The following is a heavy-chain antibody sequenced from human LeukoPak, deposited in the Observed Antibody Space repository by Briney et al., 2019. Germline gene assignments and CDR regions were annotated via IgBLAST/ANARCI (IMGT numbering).Heavy chain of an antibody. D-gene: IGHD3-10*01. CDR3: ARGRLVRGVIIKTLNWFDP. J-gene: IGHJ5*02. CDR2: MNPNSGNT. V-gene: IGHV1-8*01. CDR1: GYTFTSYD. Sequence: GASVKVSCKASGYTFTSYDINWVRQATGQGLEWMGWMNPNSGNTGYAQKFQGRVTMTRNTSISTAYMELSSLRSEDTAVYYCARGRLVRGVIIKTLNWFDPWGQGTLVTVSS.